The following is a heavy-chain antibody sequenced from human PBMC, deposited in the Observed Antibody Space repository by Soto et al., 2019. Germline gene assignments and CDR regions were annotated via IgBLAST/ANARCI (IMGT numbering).Heavy chain of an antibody. CDR3: ARDNYGPLDY. J-gene: IGHJ4*02. D-gene: IGHD3-10*01. CDR2: ISPASGGT. V-gene: IGHV1-2*02. CDR1: GYTFTGYY. Sequence: ASVKVSCKASGYTFTGYYMHWVRQAPGQGPEWMGWISPASGGTNYVQKLQGRFTMTRDTSTNTVYMELSSLRSDDTAVYFCARDNYGPLDYWGQGTLVTVSS.